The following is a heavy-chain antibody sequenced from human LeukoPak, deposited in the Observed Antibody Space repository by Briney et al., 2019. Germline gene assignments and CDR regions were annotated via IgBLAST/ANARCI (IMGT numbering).Heavy chain of an antibody. CDR3: AKVAYYYDSSGYSYYFDY. CDR1: GFTFSSYA. Sequence: PGGTLRLSCAASGFTFSSYAMSWVRQAPGKGLEWVSAISGSGGSTYYADSVKGRFTISRDNSKNTLYLQMNSLRAEDTAVYYCAKVAYYYDSSGYSYYFDYWGQGTLVTVSS. V-gene: IGHV3-23*01. J-gene: IGHJ4*02. D-gene: IGHD3-22*01. CDR2: ISGSGGST.